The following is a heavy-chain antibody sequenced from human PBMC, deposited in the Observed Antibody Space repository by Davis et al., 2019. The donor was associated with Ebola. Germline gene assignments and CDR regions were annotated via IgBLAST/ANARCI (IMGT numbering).Heavy chain of an antibody. D-gene: IGHD2-8*01. CDR2: ISYDGSNK. Sequence: PGGSLRLSCAASGFTFSSYGMHWVRQAPGKGLEWVAVISYDGSNKYYADSVKGRFTISRDNSTNTLYLQMNSLRAEDTAVYYCAKVLIVLMVYAPLDYWGQGTLVTVSS. CDR3: AKVLIVLMVYAPLDY. CDR1: GFTFSSYG. V-gene: IGHV3-30*18. J-gene: IGHJ4*02.